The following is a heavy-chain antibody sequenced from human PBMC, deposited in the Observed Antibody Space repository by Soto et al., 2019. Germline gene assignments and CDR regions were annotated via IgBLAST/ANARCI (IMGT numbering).Heavy chain of an antibody. CDR1: GFTFSSSG. CDR3: AKAGYSPRGYFDY. D-gene: IGHD5-18*01. Sequence: GGSLRLSCAASGFTFSSSGMSWVRQAPGKGLEWVSGISFSGGNTDYADSVKGRFTISRDNSKNTLYLQMNSLRAEDTAVYYCAKAGYSPRGYFDYWGQGTLVTVSS. J-gene: IGHJ4*02. V-gene: IGHV3-23*01. CDR2: ISFSGGNT.